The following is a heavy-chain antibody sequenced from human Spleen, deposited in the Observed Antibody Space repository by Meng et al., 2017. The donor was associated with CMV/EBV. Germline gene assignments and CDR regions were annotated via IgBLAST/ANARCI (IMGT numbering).Heavy chain of an antibody. D-gene: IGHD3-22*01. V-gene: IGHV4-34*01. CDR1: GGSFSGYY. CDR3: ARGGAGDDSSGYHYYFDY. CDR2: INHSGST. J-gene: IGHJ4*02. Sequence: SETLSLTCAVYGGSFSGYYWSWIRQPPGKGLEWIGEINHSGSTNYNPSLKSRVTISVDTSKNQFSLKLSSVTAADTAVYYCARGGAGDDSSGYHYYFDYWGQGTLVTVSS.